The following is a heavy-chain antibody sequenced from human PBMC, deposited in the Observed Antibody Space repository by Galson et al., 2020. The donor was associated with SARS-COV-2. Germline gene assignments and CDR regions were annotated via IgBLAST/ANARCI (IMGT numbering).Heavy chain of an antibody. D-gene: IGHD3-22*01. CDR1: GFTFSRYG. J-gene: IGHJ4*02. CDR2: IKQDGSEK. CDR3: ARDGRTYYYDASPLYLDY. V-gene: IGHV3-7*05. Sequence: GESLKISCAASGFTFSRYGMSWVRQAPGKGLEWVANIKQDGSEKNYVDSVKGRLTISRDNAKNSLYLQMNSLRVEDTAVYFCARDGRTYYYDASPLYLDYWGQGILVTVSS.